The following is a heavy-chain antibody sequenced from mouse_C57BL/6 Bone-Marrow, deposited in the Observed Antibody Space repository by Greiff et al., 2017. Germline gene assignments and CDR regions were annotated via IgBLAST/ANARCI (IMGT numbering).Heavy chain of an antibody. Sequence: VQLQQPGAELVRPGSSVKLSCKASGYTFTSYWMHWVKQRPIQGLEWIGNIDPSDSAHHYNQKFKNKATLTVDKSSSPAYMQLSSLTSEDSAVYYCARRDDYDRDAMDYWGQGTSVTVSS. CDR2: IDPSDSAH. CDR1: GYTFTSYW. D-gene: IGHD2-4*01. V-gene: IGHV1-52*01. CDR3: ARRDDYDRDAMDY. J-gene: IGHJ4*01.